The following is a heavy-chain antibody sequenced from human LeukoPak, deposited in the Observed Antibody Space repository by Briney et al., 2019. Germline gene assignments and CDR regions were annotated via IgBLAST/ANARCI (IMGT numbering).Heavy chain of an antibody. D-gene: IGHD1-26*01. CDR2: INPNSGGT. J-gene: IGHJ5*02. CDR3: ARAGHSRSYYRNWFDP. V-gene: IGHV1-2*02. CDR1: GYTFTGYY. Sequence: ASVKVSCKASGYTFTGYYMHWVRQAPGQGLEWMGWINPNSGGTNYAQKFQGRVTMTRDTSISTAYMELSRLRSDDTAVYYCARAGHSRSYYRNWFDPWGQGTLVTVSS.